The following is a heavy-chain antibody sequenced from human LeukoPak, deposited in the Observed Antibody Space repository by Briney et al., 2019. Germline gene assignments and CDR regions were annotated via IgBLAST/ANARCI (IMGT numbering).Heavy chain of an antibody. CDR1: GGTFSSYA. CDR2: IIPILGIA. V-gene: IGHV1-69*04. J-gene: IGHJ4*02. Sequence: SVKVSCKASGGTFSSYAISWVQQAPGQGLEWMGRIIPILGIANYAQKFQGRVTITADKSTSTAYMELSSLRSEDTAVYYCARRRRYFDWLPYFDYWGQGTLVTVSS. D-gene: IGHD3-9*01. CDR3: ARRRRYFDWLPYFDY.